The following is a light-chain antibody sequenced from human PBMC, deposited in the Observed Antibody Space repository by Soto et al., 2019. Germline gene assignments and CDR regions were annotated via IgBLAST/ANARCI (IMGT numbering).Light chain of an antibody. V-gene: IGKV4-1*01. CDR1: QSVLYSSNNKNY. CDR3: QQYYSSTPP. CDR2: CAS. Sequence: DIVLTQSPDSLAVSLGEGATINCKSSQSVLYSSNNKNYLAWYQQKPGQPPKLLIYCASTRDSAVPDRSSGDGSAADITLTFITLQSEDVAVYYCQQYYSSTPPFGQRTKVEIK. J-gene: IGKJ1*01.